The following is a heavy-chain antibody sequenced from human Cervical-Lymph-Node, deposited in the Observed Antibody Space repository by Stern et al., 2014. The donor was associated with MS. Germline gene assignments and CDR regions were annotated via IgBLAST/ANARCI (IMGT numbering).Heavy chain of an antibody. J-gene: IGHJ4*02. Sequence: VQLVESGAEVKKPGESLKISCRGSGYTFTTYWIGWVRQMPGKSLEWMGIIYPGDSDTRYSPSFQGQVMFSADKVNNTAYLQWDSLKASDSAMYYCARILDYGDFEDYWGQGTLVTVSS. CDR2: IYPGDSDT. CDR3: ARILDYGDFEDY. D-gene: IGHD4-17*01. V-gene: IGHV5-51*01. CDR1: GYTFTTYW.